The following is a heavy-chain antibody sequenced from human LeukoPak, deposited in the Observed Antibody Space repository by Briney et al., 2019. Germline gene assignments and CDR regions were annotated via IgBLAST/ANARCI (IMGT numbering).Heavy chain of an antibody. V-gene: IGHV4-59*08. CDR2: IYCSGST. D-gene: IGHD6-19*01. J-gene: IGHJ6*02. Sequence: SSETLSLTCTVSGDSSSTCSWTWIRQPTGKGLEWIGDIYCSGSTDHNPSLKSRVTFSVDTSKNQLSLKLNSVTAADTALYYCARLGRVAAAGAYDYHSLDVWGQGITVTVSS. CDR1: GDSSSTCS. CDR3: ARLGRVAAAGAYDYHSLDV.